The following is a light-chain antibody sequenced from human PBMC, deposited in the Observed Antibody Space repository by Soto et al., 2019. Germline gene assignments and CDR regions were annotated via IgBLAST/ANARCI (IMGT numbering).Light chain of an antibody. CDR2: DAS. Sequence: EIVLTQSPATLSLSPGERDTLSCRASQSVSSFLAWYQQKPGQAPRLLIYDASNRATGFPARFSGSGSGTDFTLTISSLEPEDFAVYYCQQRRNWPKLTFGGGTKVEIK. J-gene: IGKJ4*01. V-gene: IGKV3-11*01. CDR1: QSVSSF. CDR3: QQRRNWPKLT.